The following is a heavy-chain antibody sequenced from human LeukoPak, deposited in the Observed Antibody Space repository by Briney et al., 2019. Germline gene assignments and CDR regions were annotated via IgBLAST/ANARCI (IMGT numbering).Heavy chain of an antibody. CDR1: GFTFSSYS. CDR3: ARGAYNSGGTHEN. Sequence: PGGSLRLSCAASGFTFSSYSMNWVRQAPGKGLEWVSSISSSSSYIYYADSVKGRLTISRDNAKNSLYLQMNSLRAEDTAMYYCARGAYNSGGTHENWGQGTLVTVSS. J-gene: IGHJ4*02. V-gene: IGHV3-21*01. CDR2: ISSSSSYI. D-gene: IGHD3-22*01.